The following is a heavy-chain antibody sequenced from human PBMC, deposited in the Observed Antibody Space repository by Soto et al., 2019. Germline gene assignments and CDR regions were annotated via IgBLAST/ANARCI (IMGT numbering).Heavy chain of an antibody. J-gene: IGHJ4*02. CDR3: ARNLGSGEFLNGPDY. CDR1: GFTFSSYG. V-gene: IGHV3-33*01. D-gene: IGHD3-10*01. Sequence: GGSLRLSCAASGFTFSSYGMKWVRHAPGKGLEWVAVIRYDGSNKYYADSVKGRFTISRDNSKNTLYLQMNSLRAEDTAVYYYARNLGSGEFLNGPDYWGQGTLVTVSS. CDR2: IRYDGSNK.